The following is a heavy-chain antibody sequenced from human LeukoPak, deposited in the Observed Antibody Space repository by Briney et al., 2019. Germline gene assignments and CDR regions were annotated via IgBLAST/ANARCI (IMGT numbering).Heavy chain of an antibody. CDR2: ISGNGGST. J-gene: IGHJ3*02. V-gene: IGHV3-23*01. CDR3: AKEAWIFGVVTRNVLDI. D-gene: IGHD3-3*01. Sequence: GGSLRLSCAASGFTFSSYAMSWVRQAPGKGLEWVSVISGNGGSTYYADSMKGRFTISRGNSKNTLYLQMNSLRAEDTAVYYCAKEAWIFGVVTRNVLDIWGQGTMVTVSS. CDR1: GFTFSSYA.